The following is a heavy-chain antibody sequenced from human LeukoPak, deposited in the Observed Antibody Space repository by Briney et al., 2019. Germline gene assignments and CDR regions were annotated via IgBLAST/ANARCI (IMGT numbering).Heavy chain of an antibody. CDR1: GFTFSSYA. Sequence: PGGSLRLSCPASGFTFSSYAMHWVRQAPGKGLEWVGRMKSKTDGGTTDYAAPVKGRFTISRDDSKKTLYLQMNSLKTEDTAVYYCTTDRYGGFDYWGQGTLVTVSS. CDR2: MKSKTDGGTT. V-gene: IGHV3-15*01. J-gene: IGHJ4*02. CDR3: TTDRYGGFDY. D-gene: IGHD3-9*01.